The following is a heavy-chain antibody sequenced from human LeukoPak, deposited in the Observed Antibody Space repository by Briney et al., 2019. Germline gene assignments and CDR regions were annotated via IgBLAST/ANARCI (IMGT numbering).Heavy chain of an antibody. CDR1: GGSFSGYY. D-gene: IGHD1-26*01. Sequence: SETLSLTCAVYGGSFSGYYWSWIRQPPGKGLEWIGEINHSGSTNYNPSLKSRVTISVDTSKNQFSLKLSSVTAADTAVYYCARLIVGAYYFDYWGQGTLVTVSS. CDR2: INHSGST. J-gene: IGHJ4*02. CDR3: ARLIVGAYYFDY. V-gene: IGHV4-34*01.